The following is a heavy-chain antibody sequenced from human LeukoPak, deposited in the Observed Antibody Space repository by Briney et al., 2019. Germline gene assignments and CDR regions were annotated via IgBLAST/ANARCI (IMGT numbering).Heavy chain of an antibody. CDR1: GYTLTELS. Sequence: ASVKVSCKVSGYTLTELSMHWVRQAPGKGLEWMGGFDPEDGETIYAQKFQGRVTITADESTSTAYMELSSLRSEDTAVYYCAREDGMDVWGQGTTVTVSS. CDR3: AREDGMDV. CDR2: FDPEDGET. V-gene: IGHV1-24*01. J-gene: IGHJ6*02.